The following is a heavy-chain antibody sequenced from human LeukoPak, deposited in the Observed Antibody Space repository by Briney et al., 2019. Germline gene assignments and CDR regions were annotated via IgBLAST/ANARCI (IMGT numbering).Heavy chain of an antibody. J-gene: IGHJ4*02. D-gene: IGHD6-13*01. CDR1: GFTFTSYA. V-gene: IGHV3-23*01. CDR3: AKSYRGYSRDPCDY. CDR2: ISGSGGST. Sequence: GGSLRLSCAASGFTFTSYAMSWVRQAPGKGLEWVSAISGSGGSTYYADSVKGRFTISRDNSKNTLYLQMNSLRAEDTAVYYCAKSYRGYSRDPCDYWGQGTLVTVSS.